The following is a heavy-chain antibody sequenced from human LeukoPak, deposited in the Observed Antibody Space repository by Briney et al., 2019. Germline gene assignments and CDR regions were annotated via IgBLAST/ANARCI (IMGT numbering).Heavy chain of an antibody. Sequence: ASVKVSCKASGYTFTGFSLHWVRQAPRQGFQYMGWINPDNGDTNYAQKFQARVTMTRDTSISTVYMELSRLTSDDTAVYYCARAAVAAGGPNWFDPWGQGTLVTVSS. CDR1: GYTFTGFS. CDR2: INPDNGDT. CDR3: ARAAVAAGGPNWFDP. J-gene: IGHJ5*02. V-gene: IGHV1-2*02. D-gene: IGHD6-13*01.